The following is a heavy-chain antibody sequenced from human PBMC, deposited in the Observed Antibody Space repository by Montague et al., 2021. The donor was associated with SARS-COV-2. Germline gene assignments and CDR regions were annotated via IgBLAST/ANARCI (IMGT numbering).Heavy chain of an antibody. CDR3: ARRSGASGWYYFDP. J-gene: IGHJ5*02. CDR1: GVSISGYTYY. CDR2: VYYSGST. V-gene: IGHV4-39*01. Sequence: SETLSLTCTVSGVSISGYTYYWGWIRQPPGKGLEWIAYVYYSGSTYYNPSLKSRVTISVDTSKNQSSLHVSSVTAADSAIYYCARRSGASGWYYFDPWGRGTLVTVSS. D-gene: IGHD1-26*01.